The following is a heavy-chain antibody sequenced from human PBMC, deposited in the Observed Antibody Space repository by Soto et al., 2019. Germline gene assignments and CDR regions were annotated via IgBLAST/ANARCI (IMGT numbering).Heavy chain of an antibody. V-gene: IGHV4-31*03. D-gene: IGHD4-17*01. Sequence: QVQLQESGPGLVKPSQTLSLTCTVSGGSISSGGYYWSWIRQHPGKGLEWIGYIYYSGSTYYNPSLKSRVTISVDTSKNQFSLKLSSVTAADTAVYYCARVSTTVTTDRWFDPWGQGTLVTVSS. J-gene: IGHJ5*02. CDR2: IYYSGST. CDR1: GGSISSGGYY. CDR3: ARVSTTVTTDRWFDP.